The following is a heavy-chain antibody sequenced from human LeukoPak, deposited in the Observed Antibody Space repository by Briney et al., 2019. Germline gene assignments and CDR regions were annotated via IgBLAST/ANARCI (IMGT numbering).Heavy chain of an antibody. D-gene: IGHD1-26*01. CDR2: ISYDGSNK. V-gene: IGHV3-30*01. Sequence: GGSLRLSCAASGFTFSAYAMHWVRQAPGKGLEWVAVISYDGSNKYYADSVKGRFTISGDKSKDTLYLQMNSLRPEDTAVYYCARGPGPIAGAKNPSDIWGQGTMVTVS. CDR1: GFTFSAYA. CDR3: ARGPGPIAGAKNPSDI. J-gene: IGHJ3*02.